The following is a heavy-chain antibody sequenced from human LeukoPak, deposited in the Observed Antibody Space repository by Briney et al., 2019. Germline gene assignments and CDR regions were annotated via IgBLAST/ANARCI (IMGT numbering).Heavy chain of an antibody. CDR1: GFTFSSYD. V-gene: IGHV3-30*18. CDR2: ISYDGSSK. Sequence: GGSLRLSCAASGFTFSSYDMHWVRQPPGKGLEWVTVISYDGSSKNSADSVRGRFTISRDSSKSTMYLQMTSLTAEDTAVYYCAKGSGTSRPYYLDYWGRGTLVTVSS. D-gene: IGHD6-25*01. J-gene: IGHJ4*02. CDR3: AKGSGTSRPYYLDY.